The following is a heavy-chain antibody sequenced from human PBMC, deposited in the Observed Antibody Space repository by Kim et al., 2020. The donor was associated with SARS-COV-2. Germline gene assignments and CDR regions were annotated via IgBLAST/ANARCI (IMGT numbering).Heavy chain of an antibody. CDR1: GFTSGDYA. V-gene: IGHV3-9*02. D-gene: IGHD2-15*01. CDR2: ISWNSGSI. J-gene: IGHJ6*03. Sequence: GGSLRLSCAASGFTSGDYAMHWVRQAPGKGLEWASGISWNSGSIGYADSVKGRFTISRDNAKNFLYLQMNSLRAEDTALYYCAKDAWWDYYYYMDVWGKGTTVTVSS. CDR3: AKDAWWDYYYYMDV.